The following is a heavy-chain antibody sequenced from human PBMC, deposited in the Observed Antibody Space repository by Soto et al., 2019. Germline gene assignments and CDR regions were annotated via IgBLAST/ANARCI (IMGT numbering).Heavy chain of an antibody. J-gene: IGHJ4*02. V-gene: IGHV1-2*02. CDR3: ASAAVTGTAGLDF. CDR2: INPNSGGT. CDR1: GYTFSGFY. Sequence: GASVKVSCKASGYTFSGFYMHWGRQAPGQGLEWMGWINPNSGGTKSAEKFQGRVTMTRATSISTAYMELSRLTSDDTAVYYCASAAVTGTAGLDFWGQGTQVTVSS. D-gene: IGHD6-19*01.